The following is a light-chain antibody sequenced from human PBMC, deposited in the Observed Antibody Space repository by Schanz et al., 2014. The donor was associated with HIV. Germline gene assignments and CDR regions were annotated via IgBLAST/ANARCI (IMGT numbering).Light chain of an antibody. CDR3: CSFAGSNSLL. J-gene: IGLJ2*01. Sequence: QSALTQPASVSGSPGQSITISCTGTSSDVGGYNLVSWYQQHPGKAPKLMICEVSKRPSGVSNRFSGSKSGNTASLTISGLQAEDEADYYCCSFAGSNSLLFGGGTKLTVL. V-gene: IGLV2-23*02. CDR1: SSDVGGYNL. CDR2: EVS.